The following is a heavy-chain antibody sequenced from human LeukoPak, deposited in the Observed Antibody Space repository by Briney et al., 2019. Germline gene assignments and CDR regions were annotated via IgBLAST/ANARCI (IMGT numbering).Heavy chain of an antibody. CDR3: ARDFGQQLVLDDY. CDR1: GYTFSGYY. D-gene: IGHD6-13*01. Sequence: ASVKVSCKASGYTFSGYYMHWVRQATGQGLEWMGWINPNSGGTNYTQGFQGRVTMTSDTSTSTVYMERSSLRSEDTATYYCARDFGQQLVLDDYWGQGTLVTVSS. V-gene: IGHV1-2*02. CDR2: INPNSGGT. J-gene: IGHJ4*02.